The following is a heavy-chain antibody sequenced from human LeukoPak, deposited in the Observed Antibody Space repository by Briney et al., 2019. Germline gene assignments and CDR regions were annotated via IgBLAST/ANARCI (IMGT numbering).Heavy chain of an antibody. J-gene: IGHJ4*02. V-gene: IGHV3-30*04. CDR1: GFTFSSYA. D-gene: IGHD3-22*01. Sequence: GGSLRLSCAASGFTFSSYAMHWVRQAPGKGLEWVAVISYDGSNKYYADSVKGRFTISSDNSKNTLYLQMNSLRAEDTAVYYCASDAFYDSGGYFYYWGQGTLVTVSS. CDR3: ASDAFYDSGGYFYY. CDR2: ISYDGSNK.